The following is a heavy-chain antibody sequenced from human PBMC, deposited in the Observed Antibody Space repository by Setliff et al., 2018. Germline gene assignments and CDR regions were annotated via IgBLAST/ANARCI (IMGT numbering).Heavy chain of an antibody. CDR2: IYTGGST. CDR3: ARDRLRGWFDP. Sequence: KPSETLSLTCTVSGDSISSGTYYWSYWTWIRQPAGKGLEWIGHIYTGGSTNYNPSLKSRVTMSVDTSKNQFSLRLSSVTAADTAIYYRARDRLRGWFDPWGPETLLVTVSS. D-gene: IGHD2-21*02. V-gene: IGHV4-61*09. CDR1: GDSISSGTYY. J-gene: IGHJ5*02.